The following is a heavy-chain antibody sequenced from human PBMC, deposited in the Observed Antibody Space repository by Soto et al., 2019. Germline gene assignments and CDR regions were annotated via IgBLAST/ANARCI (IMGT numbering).Heavy chain of an antibody. CDR2: IYPEDSDT. J-gene: IGHJ6*02. CDR1: GYSFTNYW. CDR3: ARLGVATVTKPQPRKAYYYYGMDV. Sequence: PGESLKISCKGSGYSFTNYWIGWVRQMPGKDLEWIGIIYPEDSDTRYSPSFQGQVTISADKSVSTAYLQWSSLKASDTAMYYCARLGVATVTKPQPRKAYYYYGMDVWGQGTTVTVSS. V-gene: IGHV5-51*01. D-gene: IGHD4-17*01.